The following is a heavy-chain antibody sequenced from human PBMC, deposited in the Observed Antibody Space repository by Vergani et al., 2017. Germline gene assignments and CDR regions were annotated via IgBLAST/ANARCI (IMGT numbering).Heavy chain of an antibody. D-gene: IGHD3-10*01. CDR1: ESTFSDYN. Sequence: QVQLMQSGPVMKKPGGSMKVSCQASESTFSDYNIHWVRQAPGQGLQWIGWISPKTGDTDYLQRFQDRVAMTRDASTKTVYLKMTRLTSDDTAIYYCAHSWKFGRRDWFDSWGPGTLVTVSS. CDR3: AHSWKFGRRDWFDS. CDR2: ISPKTGDT. V-gene: IGHV1-2*02. J-gene: IGHJ5*01.